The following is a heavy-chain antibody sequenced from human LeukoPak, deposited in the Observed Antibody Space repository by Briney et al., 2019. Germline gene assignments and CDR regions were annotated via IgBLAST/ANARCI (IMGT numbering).Heavy chain of an antibody. CDR3: ARDQDRYCGGDCRYSLQH. J-gene: IGHJ1*01. CDR1: GGTFSSYA. CDR2: INPNSGGT. V-gene: IGHV1-2*02. Sequence: ASVKVSCKASGGTFSSYAISWVRQAPGQGLEWMGWINPNSGGTNYAQKFQGRVTMTRDTSISTAYMELSRLRSDDTAVYYCARDQDRYCGGDCRYSLQHWGQGTLVTVSS. D-gene: IGHD2-21*02.